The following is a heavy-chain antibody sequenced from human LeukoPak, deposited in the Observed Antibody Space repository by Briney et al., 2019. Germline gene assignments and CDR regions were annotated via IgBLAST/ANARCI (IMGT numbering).Heavy chain of an antibody. CDR3: ARDGGSAWFLDY. V-gene: IGHV3-23*01. Sequence: GGTLRLSCAASGFTFSSYGMSWVRQAPGKGLEWVSAISGSGGSTYYADSVKGRFTISRDNSKNTLYLQMNSLRAEDTAVYYCARDGGSAWFLDYWGQGTLVTVSS. J-gene: IGHJ4*02. D-gene: IGHD6-19*01. CDR1: GFTFSSYG. CDR2: ISGSGGST.